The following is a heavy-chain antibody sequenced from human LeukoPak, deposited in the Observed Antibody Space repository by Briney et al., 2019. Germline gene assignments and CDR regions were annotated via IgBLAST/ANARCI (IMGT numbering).Heavy chain of an antibody. V-gene: IGHV3-48*04. J-gene: IGHJ4*02. D-gene: IGHD6-13*01. Sequence: PGGSLRPSCAASGFTFSSYSMNWVRQAPGKGLEWVSYISSSSSTINYADSVKGRFTISRDNAKNSIYLQMNSLRTEDTAVYYCARVGSSSWYEDYWGQGTLVTVSS. CDR2: ISSSSSTI. CDR3: ARVGSSSWYEDY. CDR1: GFTFSSYS.